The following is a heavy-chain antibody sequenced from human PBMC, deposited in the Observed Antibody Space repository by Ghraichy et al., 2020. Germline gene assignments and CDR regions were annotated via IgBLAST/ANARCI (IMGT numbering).Heavy chain of an antibody. CDR1: GFLFSTYG. CDR3: TKYPYSNTGNYFQH. CDR2: IFYDGSEK. D-gene: IGHD3-16*01. Sequence: GGSLRLSCAASGFLFSTYGMHWVRQAPGKGLEWVAVIFYDGSEKYYADSVRGRFTISRDNSKNTLYLQMHRLRAEDTAVYYCTKYPYSNTGNYFQHWGQSTQVTGS. V-gene: IGHV3-30*18. J-gene: IGHJ1*01.